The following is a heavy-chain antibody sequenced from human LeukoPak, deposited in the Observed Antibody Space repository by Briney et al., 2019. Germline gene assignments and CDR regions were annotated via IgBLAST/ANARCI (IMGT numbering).Heavy chain of an antibody. Sequence: SETLSLTCTVSGGSISSYYWSWIRQPPGKGLEWIGYIYYSGSTNYNPSLKSRVTISVDTSKNQFSLKLSSVTAADTAVYYYATGPGGPSDYWGQGTLVTVSS. J-gene: IGHJ4*02. D-gene: IGHD1-14*01. CDR2: IYYSGST. CDR1: GGSISSYY. CDR3: ATGPGGPSDY. V-gene: IGHV4-59*08.